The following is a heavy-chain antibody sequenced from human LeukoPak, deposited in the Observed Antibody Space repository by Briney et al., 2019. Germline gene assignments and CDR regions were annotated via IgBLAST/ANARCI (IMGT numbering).Heavy chain of an antibody. CDR1: GFTFSSYS. J-gene: IGHJ4*02. Sequence: GGSLRLSCAASGFTFSSYSMNWVRQAPGKGLEWVSSISSSSSYIYYADSVKGRFTISRDNAKNSLYLQMNSLRAEDTAAYYCARDRRIRFLEWLFTLDYWGQGTLVTVSS. D-gene: IGHD3-3*01. V-gene: IGHV3-21*01. CDR3: ARDRRIRFLEWLFTLDY. CDR2: ISSSSSYI.